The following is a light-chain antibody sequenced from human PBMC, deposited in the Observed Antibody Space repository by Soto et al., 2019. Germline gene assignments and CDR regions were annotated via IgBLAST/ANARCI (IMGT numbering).Light chain of an antibody. CDR2: EVS. J-gene: IGLJ1*01. CDR3: SSYTSSSTLV. CDR1: SSDIGNYNY. V-gene: IGLV2-14*01. Sequence: QSALTQPASVSGSPGQSITISCTGTSSDIGNYNYVSWYQQHPNKAPKLLIYEVSNRPSGLSDRFSGTKSDNTASLTISGLRAEDEADYYCSSYTSSSTLVFGTGTKLTVL.